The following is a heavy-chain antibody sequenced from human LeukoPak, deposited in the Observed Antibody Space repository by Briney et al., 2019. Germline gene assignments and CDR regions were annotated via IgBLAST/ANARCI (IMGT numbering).Heavy chain of an antibody. CDR1: GFTFSSYG. CDR2: ISYDGSNK. J-gene: IGHJ4*02. V-gene: IGHV3-30*03. Sequence: GWSLRLSCAASGFTFSSYGMHWVRQAPGKGLEWVAVISYDGSNKYYADSVKGRFTISRDNSKNTLYLQMNSLRAEDTAVYYCVVGATSDYWGQGTLVTVSS. D-gene: IGHD1-26*01. CDR3: VVGATSDY.